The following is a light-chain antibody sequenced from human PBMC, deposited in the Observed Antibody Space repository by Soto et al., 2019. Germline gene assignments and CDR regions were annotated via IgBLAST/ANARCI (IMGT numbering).Light chain of an antibody. CDR2: GAS. J-gene: IGKJ1*01. Sequence: EIVMTQSPATLSVSPGERATLSCRASQSVRSNLAWYQQKPGQAPRLLIYGASIRATGIPARFSGSGSGTEFTLIISSLQSEDFAVYYCQQYNNWPRAFGQGANVEIK. CDR3: QQYNNWPRA. V-gene: IGKV3-15*01. CDR1: QSVRSN.